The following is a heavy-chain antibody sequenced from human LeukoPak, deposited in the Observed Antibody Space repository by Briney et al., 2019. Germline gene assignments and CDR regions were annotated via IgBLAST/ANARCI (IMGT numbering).Heavy chain of an antibody. CDR1: GFTFDDYA. Sequence: GGSLRLSCAASGFTFDDYAMHWVRQAPGKGLEWVSGISWNSGSIGYADSVKGRFTISRDNAKNSLYLQMNSLRAEDTALYYCAKGGSSGHPSSFDYWGQGTLVTVSS. CDR2: ISWNSGSI. V-gene: IGHV3-9*01. CDR3: AKGGSSGHPSSFDY. J-gene: IGHJ4*02. D-gene: IGHD3-22*01.